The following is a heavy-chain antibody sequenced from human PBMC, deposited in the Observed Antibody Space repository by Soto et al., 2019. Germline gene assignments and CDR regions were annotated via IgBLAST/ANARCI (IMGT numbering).Heavy chain of an antibody. Sequence: SETLSLTCTVSGGSISSSSYYWGWIRQPPGKGLEWIGSIYYSGSTYYNPSLKSRVTISVDTSKNQFSLKLSSVTAADTAVYYCARRAVSRNEDYSSSWYWFDPWGQGTLVTVSS. CDR2: IYYSGST. V-gene: IGHV4-39*01. CDR3: ARRAVSRNEDYSSSWYWFDP. J-gene: IGHJ5*02. CDR1: GGSISSSSYY. D-gene: IGHD6-13*01.